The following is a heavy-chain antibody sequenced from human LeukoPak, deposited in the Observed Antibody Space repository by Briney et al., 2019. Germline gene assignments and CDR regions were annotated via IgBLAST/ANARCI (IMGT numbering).Heavy chain of an antibody. Sequence: SVKVSCKASGGTFSSYAISWVRQAPGQGLEWMGGIIPIFGTANYAQKFQGRVTITADESTSTAYMELSRLRSDDTAVYYCARDLLGWRGKYFDPWGQGPLVTVSS. CDR1: GGTFSSYA. V-gene: IGHV1-69*01. J-gene: IGHJ5*02. CDR2: IIPIFGTA. CDR3: ARDLLGWRGKYFDP. D-gene: IGHD2-15*01.